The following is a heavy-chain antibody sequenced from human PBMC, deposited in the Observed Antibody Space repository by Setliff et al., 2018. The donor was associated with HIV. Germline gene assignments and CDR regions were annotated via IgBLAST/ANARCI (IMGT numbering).Heavy chain of an antibody. CDR3: ATAGEMATIGYYYYYYMGV. D-gene: IGHD3-10*01. J-gene: IGHJ6*03. CDR2: IIPMFGTT. Sequence: SVKVSCKASGGTFRRSAVSWVRQAPGRGLEWMGGIIPMFGTTNFAQKFQDRVTITADESTSTVYMELSSLRSEDTAVYYCATAGEMATIGYYYYYYMGVWG. V-gene: IGHV1-69*13. CDR1: GGTFRRSA.